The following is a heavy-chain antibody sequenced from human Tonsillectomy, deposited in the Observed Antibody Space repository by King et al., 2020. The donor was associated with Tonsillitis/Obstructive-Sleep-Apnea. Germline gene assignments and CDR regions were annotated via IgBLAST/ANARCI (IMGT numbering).Heavy chain of an antibody. D-gene: IGHD2/OR15-2a*01. J-gene: IGHJ4*02. CDR2: IYYSGST. CDR1: GGSISSYY. CDR3: ARGPPRAPYLYYFDY. V-gene: IGHV4-59*01. Sequence: QLQESGPGLVKPSETLSLTCTVSGGSISSYYWSWIRQPPGKGLEWIGNIYYSGSTNYNPYLKSRVTISVDTSKNQFSLKLSSVTAADTAVYYCARGPPRAPYLYYFDYWGQGTLVTVSS.